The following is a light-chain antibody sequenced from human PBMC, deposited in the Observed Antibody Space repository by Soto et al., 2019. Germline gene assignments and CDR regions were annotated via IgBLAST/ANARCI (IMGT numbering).Light chain of an antibody. Sequence: EIVLTQSPGTLSLSPGERATLSCRASQGISINYLAWYQQKPGQAPRLLIYGASSRATGIPDRFSGSGSGTDFTLTISRLEPEDFAVYYCQQYGSSRTFGQGTKVDIK. CDR3: QQYGSSRT. CDR2: GAS. V-gene: IGKV3-20*01. CDR1: QGISINY. J-gene: IGKJ1*01.